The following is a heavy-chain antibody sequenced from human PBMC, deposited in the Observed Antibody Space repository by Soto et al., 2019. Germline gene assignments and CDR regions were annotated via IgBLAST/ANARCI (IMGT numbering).Heavy chain of an antibody. CDR2: IVVGSGNT. CDR3: AAVGSSYGDLDY. V-gene: IGHV1-58*01. J-gene: IGHJ4*02. D-gene: IGHD4-17*01. CDR1: GFTFTSSA. Sequence: VASVKVSFKASGFTFTSSAVQWVRQARGQRLEWIGWIVVGSGNTNYAQKFQERVTITRDMSTSTAYMELSSLRSEDTAVYYCAAVGSSYGDLDYWGQGTLVTVSS.